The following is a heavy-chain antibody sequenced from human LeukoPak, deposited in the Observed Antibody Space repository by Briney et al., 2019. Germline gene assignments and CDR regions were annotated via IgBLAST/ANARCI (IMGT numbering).Heavy chain of an antibody. CDR1: GFTVSSNY. J-gene: IGHJ4*02. Sequence: GGSLRLSCAASGFTVSSNYMSWVRQAPGKGLEWVSVIYSGGSTYYADSVKGRFTISRDNSKNSLYLQMNSLRAEDTALYYCAKDRIAVAGNQLFDYWGQGTLVTVSS. CDR2: IYSGGST. V-gene: IGHV3-53*05. CDR3: AKDRIAVAGNQLFDY. D-gene: IGHD6-19*01.